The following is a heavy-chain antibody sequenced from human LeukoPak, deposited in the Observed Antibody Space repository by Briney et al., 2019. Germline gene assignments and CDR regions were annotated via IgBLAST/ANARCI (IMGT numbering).Heavy chain of an antibody. CDR3: ARDTGGGDYVDAFDI. D-gene: IGHD4-17*01. V-gene: IGHV4-39*07. Sequence: PSETLSLTCTVSSGSISTSNYYWGWVRQPPGKALEWIGNIFYSGSTYYSPSLKSRVTISVDTSKNQFSLKLSSVTAADTAVYYCARDTGGGDYVDAFDIWGQGTMVTVSS. CDR2: IFYSGST. J-gene: IGHJ3*02. CDR1: SGSISTSNYY.